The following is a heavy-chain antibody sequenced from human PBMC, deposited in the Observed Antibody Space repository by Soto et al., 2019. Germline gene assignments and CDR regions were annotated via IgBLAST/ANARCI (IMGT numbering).Heavy chain of an antibody. V-gene: IGHV4-59*12. Sequence: SETLSLTCTVSGGSISSYYWSWIRQPPGKGLEWIGYIYYSGSTNYNPSLKSRVTISVDTSKNQFSLKLSSVTAADTAVYYCAREAGYYDFWSGYPLGEYDYWGQGTLVTVSS. CDR2: IYYSGST. D-gene: IGHD3-3*01. CDR1: GGSISSYY. CDR3: AREAGYYDFWSGYPLGEYDY. J-gene: IGHJ4*02.